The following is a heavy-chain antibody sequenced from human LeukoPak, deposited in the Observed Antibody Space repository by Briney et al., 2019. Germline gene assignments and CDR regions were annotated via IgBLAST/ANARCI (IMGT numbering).Heavy chain of an antibody. CDR2: IYLGDSDT. CDR3: ARLASPIVVVPAAIGGHFDD. D-gene: IGHD2-2*02. J-gene: IGHJ4*02. Sequence: GESLKISCKGSGYRFISYWIGWVRQMPGKGLEWMGIIYLGDSDTRYSPSFQGQVTISVDKSISTAYLQWSSLKASDTAMYYCARLASPIVVVPAAIGGHFDDWGQGTLVTVSS. CDR1: GYRFISYW. V-gene: IGHV5-51*01.